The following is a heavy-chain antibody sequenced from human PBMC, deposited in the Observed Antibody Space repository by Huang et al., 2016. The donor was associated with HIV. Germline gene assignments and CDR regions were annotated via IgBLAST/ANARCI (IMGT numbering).Heavy chain of an antibody. J-gene: IGHJ4*02. Sequence: EVQLLESGGALVQPGGSLRLACAASGLTFSSYDMSWVHQAPGKGLEWVSTSSGRCGTTHYADSVKGSVTISRDNSNNTVYLHMSSLRAEDTAIYYCAKEHRTIVGVAIGFFDYWGQGSLVTVSS. D-gene: IGHD3-3*01. CDR1: GLTFSSYD. V-gene: IGHV3-23*01. CDR2: SSGRCGTT. CDR3: AKEHRTIVGVAIGFFDY.